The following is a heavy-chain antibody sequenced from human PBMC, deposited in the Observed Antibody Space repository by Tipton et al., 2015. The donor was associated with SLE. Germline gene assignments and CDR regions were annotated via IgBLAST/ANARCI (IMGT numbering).Heavy chain of an antibody. D-gene: IGHD6-13*01. CDR2: IYYSGST. CDR3: ARDFQSPSLYSSSSEVNWFDP. V-gene: IGHV4-31*03. CDR1: GGSISSGGYY. J-gene: IGHJ5*02. Sequence: TLSLTCTVSGGSISSGGYYWSWIRQHPGKGLEWIGYIYYSGSTYYNPSPKSRVTISVDTSKNQFSLKLSSVTAADTAVSYCARDFQSPSLYSSSSEVNWFDPWGQGTLVTVSS.